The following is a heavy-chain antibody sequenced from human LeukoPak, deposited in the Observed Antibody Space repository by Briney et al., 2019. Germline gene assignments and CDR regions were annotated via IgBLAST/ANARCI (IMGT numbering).Heavy chain of an antibody. V-gene: IGHV3-7*03. D-gene: IGHD3-3*01. J-gene: IGHJ4*02. CDR3: ATARSDGYYSPVTLSDY. CDR2: IKQDESER. CDR1: GFTFSNYW. Sequence: GGSLRLSCAASGFTFSNYWMSWVRQAPGKGLEWVANIKQDESERYYVDSVKGRFTISRDNSKNTLYLQMNSLRGEDTAVYYCATARSDGYYSPVTLSDYWGQGTLVTVSS.